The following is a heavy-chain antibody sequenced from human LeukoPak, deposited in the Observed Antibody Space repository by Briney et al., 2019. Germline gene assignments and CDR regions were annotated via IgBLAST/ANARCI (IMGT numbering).Heavy chain of an antibody. D-gene: IGHD3-3*01. CDR3: ARGGDFWSGSNYFDY. Sequence: ASVKVSCKASGYTCTSYGISWVRQAPGQGLEWMGWISAYNGNTNYAQKLQGRVTMTTDTSTSTAYMELRSLRSDDTAVYYCARGGDFWSGSNYFDYWGQGTLVTVSS. CDR1: GYTCTSYG. V-gene: IGHV1-18*01. J-gene: IGHJ4*02. CDR2: ISAYNGNT.